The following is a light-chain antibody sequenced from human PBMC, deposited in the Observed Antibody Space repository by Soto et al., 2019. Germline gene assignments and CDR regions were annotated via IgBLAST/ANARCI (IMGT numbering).Light chain of an antibody. CDR3: QQRNSWT. V-gene: IGKV3-11*01. J-gene: IGKJ1*01. CDR2: GAS. Sequence: EFVLTQSPATLSLSPGERATLSCRASQSVSTFLLWYQHKPGQAPRLLIYGASNRATGVPARFSGSGSGADFTLTISSLEPEDFAVYYCQQRNSWTFGQGTKVDIK. CDR1: QSVSTF.